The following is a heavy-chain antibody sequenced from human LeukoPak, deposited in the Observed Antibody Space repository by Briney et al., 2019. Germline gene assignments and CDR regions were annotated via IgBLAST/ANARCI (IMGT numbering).Heavy chain of an antibody. D-gene: IGHD2-15*01. CDR3: ARHESIVVVVAARGFDS. CDR2: IYYTGST. V-gene: IGHV4-39*01. J-gene: IGHJ4*02. CDR1: GGSISSSSHY. Sequence: KPSETLSLTCTVFGGSISSSSHYWGWIRQPPGKGLELIGSIYYTGSTSYNPSLKSRVTISVDTSKNQFSLKLSSVTAADTAVYYCARHESIVVVVAARGFDSWGQGTLVTVSS.